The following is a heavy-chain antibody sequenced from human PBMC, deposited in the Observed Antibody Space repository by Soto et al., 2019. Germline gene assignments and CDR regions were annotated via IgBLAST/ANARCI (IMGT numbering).Heavy chain of an antibody. V-gene: IGHV3-23*01. CDR2: ISGSCGST. J-gene: IGHJ6*02. Sequence: GSLRLSCAASGFTFSSYAMSWVRQAPGKGLDWVAAISGSCGSTYYADSLKGRFTISRDNSKNTLYLQMNSLRAEDTAVYYFAKDRVAARRHYYGMHXWGQGTTVTVS. CDR3: AKDRVAARRHYYGMHX. D-gene: IGHD6-13*01. CDR1: GFTFSSYA.